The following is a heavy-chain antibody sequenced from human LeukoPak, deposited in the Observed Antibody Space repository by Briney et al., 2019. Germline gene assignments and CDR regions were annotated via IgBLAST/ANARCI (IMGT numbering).Heavy chain of an antibody. Sequence: SETLSLTCAVYGGSFSGYYRSWIRQPPGKGLEWIGEINHSGSTNYNPSLKSRVTISVDTSKNQFSLKLSSVTAADTAVYYCARGSRGYSGYAVGKLDYWGQGTLVTVSS. D-gene: IGHD5-12*01. CDR1: GGSFSGYY. V-gene: IGHV4-34*01. CDR3: ARGSRGYSGYAVGKLDY. CDR2: INHSGST. J-gene: IGHJ4*02.